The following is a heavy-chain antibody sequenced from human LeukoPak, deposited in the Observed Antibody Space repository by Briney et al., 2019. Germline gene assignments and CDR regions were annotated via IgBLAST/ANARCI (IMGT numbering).Heavy chain of an antibody. CDR1: GFTFNNYA. V-gene: IGHV3-23*01. CDR3: AKRFDY. J-gene: IGHJ4*02. Sequence: PGGSLRLSCAASGFTFNNYAMSWVRQVPGKGLEWVSAITGSDGDTYYADSVKGRFTISRDISKNTLYLQMNGLRAEDTAVYYCAKRFDYWGQGTLVTVSS. CDR2: ITGSDGDT.